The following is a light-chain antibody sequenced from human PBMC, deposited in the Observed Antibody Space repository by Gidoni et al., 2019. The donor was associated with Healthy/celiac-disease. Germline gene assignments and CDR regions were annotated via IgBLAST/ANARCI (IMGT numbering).Light chain of an antibody. Sequence: QAALTQPAAVSGSPVHPLTISCTEASSDVGGDNYVAWYQQHPGKAPQLMSYEVSNRPPGVSQRFSGSKYGNTASLTISGLQAEDEADYYCSSYTSSSTVVFGGGTKLTVL. CDR2: EVS. CDR3: SSYTSSSTVV. J-gene: IGLJ2*01. V-gene: IGLV2-14*01. CDR1: SSDVGGDNY.